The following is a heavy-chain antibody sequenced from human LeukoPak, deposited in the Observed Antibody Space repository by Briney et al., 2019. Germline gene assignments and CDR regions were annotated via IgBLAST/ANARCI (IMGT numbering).Heavy chain of an antibody. CDR2: INSDGRST. Sequence: PGGSLRLSCAASGFTFSSYAMSWVRQAPGKGLVWVSRINSDGRSTSYADSVKGRFTISRDTAKNTLYLQMNSLRAEDTAVYYCARRPTGNWFDPWGQGTLVTVSS. V-gene: IGHV3-74*01. CDR1: GFTFSSYA. CDR3: ARRPTGNWFDP. J-gene: IGHJ5*02.